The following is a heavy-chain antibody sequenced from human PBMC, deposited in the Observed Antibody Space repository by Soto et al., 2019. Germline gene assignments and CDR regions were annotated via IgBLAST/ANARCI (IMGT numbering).Heavy chain of an antibody. CDR3: AKGSRVLRFLEWFTWFDP. Sequence: GGSLRLSCAASGFTFSSYGMHWVRQAPGKGLEWVSAISGSGGSTYYADSVKGRFTISRDNSKNTLYLQMNSLRAEDTAVYYCAKGSRVLRFLEWFTWFDPWGQGTLVTVSS. CDR1: GFTFSSYG. J-gene: IGHJ5*02. D-gene: IGHD3-3*01. V-gene: IGHV3-23*01. CDR2: ISGSGGST.